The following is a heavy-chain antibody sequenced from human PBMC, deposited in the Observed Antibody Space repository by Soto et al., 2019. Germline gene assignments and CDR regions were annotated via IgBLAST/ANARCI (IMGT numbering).Heavy chain of an antibody. CDR1: GYTFTSYA. Sequence: ASVKVSCKASGYTFTSYAMHWVRQAPGQSLEWMGWINAGNGNRKYAQKLQGRVTMTTDTSTSTAYMELRSLRSDDTAVYYCAKLPAEDIVVVVPLASDAFDIWGQGTMVTVSS. D-gene: IGHD2-2*01. V-gene: IGHV1-3*01. CDR3: AKLPAEDIVVVVPLASDAFDI. J-gene: IGHJ3*02. CDR2: INAGNGNR.